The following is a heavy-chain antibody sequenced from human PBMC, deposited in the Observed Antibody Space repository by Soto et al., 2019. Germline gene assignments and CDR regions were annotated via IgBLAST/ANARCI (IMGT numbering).Heavy chain of an antibody. CDR2: IYYSGST. CDR3: ARAEGDGDYDDWFDP. D-gene: IGHD4-17*01. J-gene: IGHJ5*02. Sequence: QVQLQESGPGLVKPSETLSLTCTVSGGSISSYYWSWIRQPPGKGLEWIGYIYYSGSTNYNPSLKSRVTISVDTSKNQFSLKLSSVTAADTAVYYCARAEGDGDYDDWFDPWGQGTLVTVSS. CDR1: GGSISSYY. V-gene: IGHV4-59*01.